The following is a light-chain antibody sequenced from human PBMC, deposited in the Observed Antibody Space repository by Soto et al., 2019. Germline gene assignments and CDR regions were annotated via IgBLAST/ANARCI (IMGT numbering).Light chain of an antibody. V-gene: IGKV3-20*01. CDR1: QSVGSSY. CDR2: GAS. J-gene: IGKJ1*01. Sequence: EIVLTQSPGTLSLSAGERATLSCRASQSVGSSYLAWYQQKPGQAPRLLIYGASSRATGIPDRFSGSGSGTDFTLTISRLEPEDFAVYYCQQYGSSPETFGQGTKVEVK. CDR3: QQYGSSPET.